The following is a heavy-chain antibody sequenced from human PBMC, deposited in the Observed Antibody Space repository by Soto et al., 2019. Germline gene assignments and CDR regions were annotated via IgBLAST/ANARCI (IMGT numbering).Heavy chain of an antibody. CDR2: IYPGDSDT. D-gene: IGHD3-3*01. V-gene: IGHV5-51*01. CDR3: ARHSYDFWSGYQNYYYYYMDV. CDR1: GYSFTSYW. Sequence: GESLKISCKGSGYSFTSYWIGWVRQMAGKGLEWMGIIYPGDSDTRYSPSFQGQVTISADKSISTAYLQWSSLKASDTAMYYCARHSYDFWSGYQNYYYYYMDVWGKGTTVTVSS. J-gene: IGHJ6*03.